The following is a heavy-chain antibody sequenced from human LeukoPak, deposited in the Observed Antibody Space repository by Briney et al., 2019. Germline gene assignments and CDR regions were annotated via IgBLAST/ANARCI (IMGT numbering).Heavy chain of an antibody. CDR3: ARGGASYYYDSSGYYQLGDY. J-gene: IGHJ4*02. D-gene: IGHD3-22*01. Sequence: ASVKVSCKASGFTFTISAVQWVRQARGQRLEWIGWIVVGSGNTNYAQKFQGWVTMTRDTSISTAYMELSRLRSDDTAVYYCARGGASYYYDSSGYYQLGDYWGQGTLVTVSS. CDR1: GFTFTISA. CDR2: IVVGSGNT. V-gene: IGHV1-58*01.